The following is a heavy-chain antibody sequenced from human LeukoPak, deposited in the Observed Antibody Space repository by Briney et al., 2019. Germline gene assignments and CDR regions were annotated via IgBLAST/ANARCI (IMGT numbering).Heavy chain of an antibody. Sequence: PSETLSLTCAVSGGSFTGYFWSWIRQSPGKGLDWIGEINHSGSTNYNPSLKSRVTISVDTSKNQFSLKLSSVTAADTAVYYCARSLRYWGQGTLVTVSS. V-gene: IGHV4-34*01. CDR3: ARSLRY. J-gene: IGHJ4*02. CDR1: GGSFTGYF. CDR2: INHSGST.